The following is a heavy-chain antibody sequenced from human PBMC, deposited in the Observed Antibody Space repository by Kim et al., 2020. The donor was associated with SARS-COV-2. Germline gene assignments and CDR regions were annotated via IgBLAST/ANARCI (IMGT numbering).Heavy chain of an antibody. V-gene: IGHV4-31*02. CDR1: Y. J-gene: IGHJ4*02. D-gene: IGHD3-22*01. Sequence: YWGWIRQHPGKGLEWIGYIYYSGSTYYNPSLKSRVTISVDTSKNQFSLKLSSVTAADTAVYYCARARITMIVVVTYFDYWGQGTLVTVSS. CDR2: IYYSGST. CDR3: ARARITMIVVVTYFDY.